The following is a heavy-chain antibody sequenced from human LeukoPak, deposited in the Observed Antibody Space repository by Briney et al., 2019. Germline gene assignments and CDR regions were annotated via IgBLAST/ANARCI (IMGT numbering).Heavy chain of an antibody. D-gene: IGHD3-10*01. CDR1: GFTFSNYW. J-gene: IGHJ4*02. V-gene: IGHV3-74*01. Sequence: PGGSLRLSCAASGFTFSNYWMHWVRQAPGKGLVWVSRINSDGSSTDYADSVKGRFTISRDNAKNTLYLQMNSLRAEDKAVYYCASTMLRGIGNYWGQGTLVTVSS. CDR2: INSDGSST. CDR3: ASTMLRGIGNY.